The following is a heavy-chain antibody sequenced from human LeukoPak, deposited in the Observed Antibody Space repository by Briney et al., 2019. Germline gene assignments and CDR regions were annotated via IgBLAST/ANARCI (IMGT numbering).Heavy chain of an antibody. CDR1: GYTFTSYD. Sequence: GASVKVSCKASGYTFTSYDINWVRQATGQGLEWMGWMYPNSGNTGYAQKFQGRVTMTRNTSISTAYMELSSLRSEDTAVYYCARADIAAAEANWFDPWGQGTLVTVSS. CDR3: ARADIAAAEANWFDP. J-gene: IGHJ5*02. D-gene: IGHD6-13*01. CDR2: MYPNSGNT. V-gene: IGHV1-8*01.